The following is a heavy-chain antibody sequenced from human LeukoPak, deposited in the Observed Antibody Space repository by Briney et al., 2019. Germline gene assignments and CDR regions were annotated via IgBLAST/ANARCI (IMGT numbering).Heavy chain of an antibody. CDR2: IYSGGDT. V-gene: IGHV3-53*01. Sequence: GGSLRLSCAASGFTVSTNYMTWVRQAPGKGLDWVSVIYSGGDTHYADSVKGRFTISRDNSKNTLYLQMNSLRAEDTAVYYCARGRYFAGHDAFDTWGQGTMVTVSS. CDR3: ARGRYFAGHDAFDT. D-gene: IGHD2/OR15-2a*01. CDR1: GFTVSTNY. J-gene: IGHJ3*02.